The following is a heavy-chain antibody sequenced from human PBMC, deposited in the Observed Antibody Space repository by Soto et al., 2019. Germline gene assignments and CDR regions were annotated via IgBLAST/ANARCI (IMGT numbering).Heavy chain of an antibody. Sequence: PGGSLRLSCAASGFTFSTYAMNWVRQAPGKGLEWVAVILYDGSIEHYADSAKGRFTVSRDNSKNTVYLQMNSLTPEDTAVYYCAREASVAALNWFDPWGQGTLVTVSS. D-gene: IGHD6-6*01. CDR2: ILYDGSIE. V-gene: IGHV3-30-3*01. J-gene: IGHJ5*02. CDR1: GFTFSTYA. CDR3: AREASVAALNWFDP.